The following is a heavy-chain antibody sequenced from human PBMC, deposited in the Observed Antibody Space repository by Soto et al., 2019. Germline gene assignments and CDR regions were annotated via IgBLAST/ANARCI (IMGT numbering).Heavy chain of an antibody. CDR2: IWYDGSNK. J-gene: IGHJ4*02. D-gene: IGHD1-26*01. CDR1: GFTFSSYG. Sequence: QVQLVESGGGVVQPGRSLRLSCAASGFTFSSYGMHWVRQAPGKGLEWVAVIWYDGSNKYYADSVKGRFTISRDNSKKTLYLQMNSLRAEDTAVYYCARDQKACYSITGALYWGPGTLVTVSS. CDR3: ARDQKACYSITGALY. V-gene: IGHV3-33*01.